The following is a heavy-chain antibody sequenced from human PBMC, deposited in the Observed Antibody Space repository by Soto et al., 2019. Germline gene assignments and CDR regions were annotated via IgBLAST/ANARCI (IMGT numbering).Heavy chain of an antibody. V-gene: IGHV3-13*01. D-gene: IGHD3-22*01. CDR3: ARQPLGSDSSGYYWGPFDY. Sequence: GGSLRLSCAASGFTFSSYDMHWVRQATGKGLEWVSAIGTAGDTYYPGSVKGRFTISRENAKNSLYLQMNSLRAEDTAVYYCARQPLGSDSSGYYWGPFDYWGQGTLVTAPQ. J-gene: IGHJ4*02. CDR1: GFTFSSYD. CDR2: IGTAGDT.